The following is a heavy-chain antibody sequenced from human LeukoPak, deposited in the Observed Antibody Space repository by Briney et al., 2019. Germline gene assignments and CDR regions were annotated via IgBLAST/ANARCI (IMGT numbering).Heavy chain of an antibody. D-gene: IGHD1-26*01. V-gene: IGHV1-24*01. CDR3: ATTESGSYYGALGY. Sequence: ASVKVSCKVSGYTLTELSMHWVRQAPGKGLEWMGGFDPEDGEAIYAQKFQGRVTMTEDTSTDTAYMELSSLRSEDTAVYYCATTESGSYYGALGYWGQGTLVTVSS. CDR1: GYTLTELS. CDR2: FDPEDGEA. J-gene: IGHJ4*02.